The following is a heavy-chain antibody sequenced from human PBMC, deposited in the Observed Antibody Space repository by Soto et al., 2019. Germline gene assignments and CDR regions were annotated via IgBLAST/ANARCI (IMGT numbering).Heavy chain of an antibody. CDR1: GGSISSYY. CDR3: ARLSSAAGISDYFDY. D-gene: IGHD6-13*01. V-gene: IGHV4-59*08. Sequence: SETLSLTCTVSGGSISSYYWSWIRQPPGKGLEWIGYIYYSGSTNYNPSLKSRVTISVDTSKNQFSLKLSSVTAADTAVYYCARLSSAAGISDYFDYWGQGTLVTVSS. J-gene: IGHJ4*02. CDR2: IYYSGST.